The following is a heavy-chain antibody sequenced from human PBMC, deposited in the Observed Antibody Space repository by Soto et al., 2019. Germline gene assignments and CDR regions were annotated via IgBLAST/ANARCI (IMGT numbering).Heavy chain of an antibody. CDR3: AITSVTNGAFDI. J-gene: IGHJ3*02. D-gene: IGHD4-17*01. Sequence: ASVKVSCKASGYTFTSYYMHWVRQAPGQGLEWMGIINPSGGSTSYAQKFQGRVTMTRDTSTSTVYMELSSLRSEDTAVYYCAITSVTNGAFDIWGQGTMVNVSS. V-gene: IGHV1-46*01. CDR2: INPSGGST. CDR1: GYTFTSYY.